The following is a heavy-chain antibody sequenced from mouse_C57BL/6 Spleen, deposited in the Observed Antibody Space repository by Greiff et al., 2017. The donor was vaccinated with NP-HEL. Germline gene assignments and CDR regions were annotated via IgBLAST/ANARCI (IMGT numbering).Heavy chain of an antibody. Sequence: VQLQQSGAELMKPGASVKLSCKATGYTFTGYWIEWVKQRPGHGLEWIGEILPGSGSTNYNEKFKGKAPFTADTSSNTAYMQLSSLTTEDSAIYYCARQGIFITTVVAPYYFDYWGQGTTLTVSS. CDR2: ILPGSGST. D-gene: IGHD1-1*01. J-gene: IGHJ2*01. CDR3: ARQGIFITTVVAPYYFDY. V-gene: IGHV1-9*01. CDR1: GYTFTGYW.